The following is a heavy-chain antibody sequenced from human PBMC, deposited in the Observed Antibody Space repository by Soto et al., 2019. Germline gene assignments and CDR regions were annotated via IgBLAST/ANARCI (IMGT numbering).Heavy chain of an antibody. V-gene: IGHV4-31*03. J-gene: IGHJ6*02. CDR1: GGSISSGGYY. CDR2: IYYSGST. CDR3: ARGGRRSAGMDV. Sequence: QVQLQESGPGLVKPSQTLSLTCTVSGGSISSGGYYWSWIRQNPGKGLEWIGYIYYSGSTYYNPSLERRVTVSGETSKNQFSRKLSSVTAADTAVVYCARGGRRSAGMDVWGQGTTVTVSS.